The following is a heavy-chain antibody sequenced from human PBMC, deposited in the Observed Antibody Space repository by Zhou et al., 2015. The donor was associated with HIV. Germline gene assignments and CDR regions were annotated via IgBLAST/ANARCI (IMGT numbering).Heavy chain of an antibody. CDR3: ARRVRPGGAAAGTGDYFDY. V-gene: IGHV1-69*01. J-gene: IGHJ4*02. CDR1: GDVDQFSTYT. CDR2: IRPMFRGT. D-gene: IGHD6-13*01. Sequence: QLQLLQSGSDVKKPGSSVKVSCRASGDVDQFSTYTITWVRQAPGHGLEWMGGIRPMFRGTDTAGKFQGRVSFGADVTATIVSMELKNLTVDDTAVYYCARRVRPGGAAAGTGDYFDYWGQGTLVTVSS.